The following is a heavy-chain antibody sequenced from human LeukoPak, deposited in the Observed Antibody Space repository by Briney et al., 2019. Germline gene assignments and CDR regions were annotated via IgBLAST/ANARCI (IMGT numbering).Heavy chain of an antibody. CDR3: ARDQRGYCSSTSCYLIPSGGYYYYMDV. CDR1: GFTFRSYS. V-gene: IGHV3-21*01. CDR2: ISSSSSYI. D-gene: IGHD2-2*01. Sequence: GGSLRLSCAASGFTFRSYSMNWVRQAPGKGLEWVSSISSSSSYIYNADSVKGRFTISRDNAKNSLYLQMNSLRAEDTAVHYCARDQRGYCSSTSCYLIPSGGYYYYMDVWDKGTTVTVSS. J-gene: IGHJ6*03.